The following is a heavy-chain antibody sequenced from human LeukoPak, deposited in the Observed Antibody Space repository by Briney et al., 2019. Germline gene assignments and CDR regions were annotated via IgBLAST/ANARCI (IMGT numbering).Heavy chain of an antibody. V-gene: IGHV3-23*01. CDR2: ISGSGGST. CDR1: GFTFSSYA. D-gene: IGHD6-13*01. J-gene: IGHJ4*02. Sequence: GGSLRLSCAASGFTFSSYAMSWVRQAPGKGLEWVSAISGSGGSTYYADSVKGRFTISRDNSKNTLYLQMNSLRAEDTAIYYCAKGRIAAAGTPNFGFDYWGQGTLVTVSS. CDR3: AKGRIAAAGTPNFGFDY.